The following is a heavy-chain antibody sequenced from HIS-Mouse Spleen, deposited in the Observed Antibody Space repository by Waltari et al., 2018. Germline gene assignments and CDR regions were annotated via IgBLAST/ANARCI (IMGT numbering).Heavy chain of an antibody. Sequence: QVQLVEAGGGVVQPGRSLGLSCAASGFPFSRYGINWFCQAPGKGLEWVAVISYDGSNKYYADSVKGRFTISRDNSKNTLYLQMNSLRAEDTAVYYCAKDRGSPLYFDYWGQGTLVTVSS. CDR2: ISYDGSNK. J-gene: IGHJ4*02. D-gene: IGHD1-26*01. CDR3: AKDRGSPLYFDY. CDR1: GFPFSRYG. V-gene: IGHV3-30*18.